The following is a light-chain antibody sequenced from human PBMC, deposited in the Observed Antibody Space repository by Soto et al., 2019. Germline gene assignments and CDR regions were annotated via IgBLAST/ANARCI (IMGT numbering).Light chain of an antibody. CDR1: SSDVGGYNY. CDR3: SSYTTSSTDVV. CDR2: EVS. J-gene: IGLJ2*01. V-gene: IGLV2-14*01. Sequence: QSVLTQPASVSGSPGQSITISCTGTSSDVGGYNYVSWYQQHPGKAPKLMIYEVSNRPSGVSNRFSGSKSGNTASLTISGLQAEDDADYYCSSYTTSSTDVVFGGGTKVTVL.